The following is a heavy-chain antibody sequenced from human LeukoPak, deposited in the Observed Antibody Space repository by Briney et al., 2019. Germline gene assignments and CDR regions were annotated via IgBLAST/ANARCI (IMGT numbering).Heavy chain of an antibody. CDR3: AKATTVTRGYFDY. CDR2: ISGSGGST. J-gene: IGHJ4*02. Sequence: GGSLRLSCAASGFTFSSYSMNWIRQAPGKGLEWVSAISGSGGSTYYADSVKGRFTISSDNSKNTLYLQMNSLRAEDTAVYYCAKATTVTRGYFDYWGQGTLVTVSS. D-gene: IGHD4-17*01. V-gene: IGHV3-23*01. CDR1: GFTFSSYS.